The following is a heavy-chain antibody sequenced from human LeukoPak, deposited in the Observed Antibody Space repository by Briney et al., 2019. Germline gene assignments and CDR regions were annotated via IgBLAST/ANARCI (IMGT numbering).Heavy chain of an antibody. D-gene: IGHD3-10*01. V-gene: IGHV4-59*01. Sequence: KPSETLSLTCTVSGGSISSYYWSWIRQPPGKGLEWIGYIYYSGNTHYNPSLKSRVTISVDTSKNQFSLRVNSVTAADTAVYYCARERKFTYGRAFGYWGQGTLVAVSS. CDR2: IYYSGNT. CDR3: ARERKFTYGRAFGY. J-gene: IGHJ4*02. CDR1: GGSISSYY.